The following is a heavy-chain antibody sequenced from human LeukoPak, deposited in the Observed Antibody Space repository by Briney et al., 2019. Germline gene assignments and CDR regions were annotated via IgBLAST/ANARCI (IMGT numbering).Heavy chain of an antibody. CDR2: ISSRSSTI. CDR1: GFTFSSDS. Sequence: GGALRLSCAASGFTFSSDSMNWVRQAPGKGLEWVSYISSRSSTIYYPDSVKGRFTSSIDNAKNSLYLQMNSLRAEDTAVYYCARARDYDFWSGYLRRYYYMDVWGKGTTVTVSS. D-gene: IGHD3-3*01. CDR3: ARARDYDFWSGYLRRYYYMDV. V-gene: IGHV3-48*01. J-gene: IGHJ6*03.